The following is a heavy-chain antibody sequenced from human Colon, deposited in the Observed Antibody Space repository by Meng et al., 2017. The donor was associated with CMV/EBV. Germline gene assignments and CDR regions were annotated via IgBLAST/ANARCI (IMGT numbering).Heavy chain of an antibody. Sequence: SGHTFSSYYIHWMRQAPGQGPEWMGIISPSAGTTNYAQRFQGRVSMTRDTSTSTLYMELSGLRSEDTALYYCARDPAPARTGAYFDFWGQGTLVTVSS. CDR3: ARDPAPARTGAYFDF. V-gene: IGHV1-46*01. CDR1: GHTFSSYY. CDR2: ISPSAGTT. J-gene: IGHJ4*02. D-gene: IGHD6-6*01.